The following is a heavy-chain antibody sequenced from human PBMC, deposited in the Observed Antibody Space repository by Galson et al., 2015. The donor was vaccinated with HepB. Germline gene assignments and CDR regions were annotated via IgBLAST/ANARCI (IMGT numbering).Heavy chain of an antibody. CDR2: INTNTGNP. D-gene: IGHD2-15*01. V-gene: IGHV7-4-1*02. CDR3: ARGGYCSGGSCYAGAFDI. J-gene: IGHJ3*02. Sequence: SVKVSCKASGYTFTSYAMNWVRQAPGQGLEWMGWINTNTGNPTYAQGFTGRFVFSLDTSVSTAYLQISSLKAEDTAVYYCARGGYCSGGSCYAGAFDIWGQGTMVTVSS. CDR1: GYTFTSYA.